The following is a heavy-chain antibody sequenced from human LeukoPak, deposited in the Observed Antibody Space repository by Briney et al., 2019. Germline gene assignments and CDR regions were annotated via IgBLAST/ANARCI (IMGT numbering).Heavy chain of an antibody. V-gene: IGHV1-2*02. CDR2: INPNSGGT. Sequence: ASVKVSCKASGYTFTGYYMHWVRQAPGQGHEWMGWINPNSGGTNYAQKFQGRVTMTRDTSISTAYMELSRLRSDDTAVYYCARDGISRSDFWSGFIREHYFDYWGQGTLVTVSS. D-gene: IGHD3-3*01. CDR1: GYTFTGYY. CDR3: ARDGISRSDFWSGFIREHYFDY. J-gene: IGHJ4*02.